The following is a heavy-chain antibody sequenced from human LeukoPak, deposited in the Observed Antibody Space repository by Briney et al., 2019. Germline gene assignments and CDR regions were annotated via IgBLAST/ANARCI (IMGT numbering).Heavy chain of an antibody. CDR2: ISSDGRDR. CDR3: ARDLRRFAAYYFDY. Sequence: GGSLRLSCAASGFTFSGYAIHWVRQAPGKGLEWVAVISSDGRDRHHADSVKGRFTISRDNSKNTLYLQTNSLRAENTAVYYCARDLRRFAAYYFDYWGQGTLVTVSS. D-gene: IGHD5/OR15-5a*01. V-gene: IGHV3-30*03. CDR1: GFTFSGYA. J-gene: IGHJ4*02.